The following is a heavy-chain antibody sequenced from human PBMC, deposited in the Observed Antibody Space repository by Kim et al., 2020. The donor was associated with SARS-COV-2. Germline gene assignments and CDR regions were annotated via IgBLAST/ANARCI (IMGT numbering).Heavy chain of an antibody. CDR2: IIPIFGTA. D-gene: IGHD1-26*01. Sequence: SVKVSCKASGGTFSSYAISWVRQAPGQGLEWMGGIIPIFGTANYAQKFQGRVTITADESTSTAYMELSSLRSEDTAVYYWARDGSSYGPTFPSGGWFDPWGQGTLVTVSS. CDR3: ARDGSSYGPTFPSGGWFDP. V-gene: IGHV1-69*13. CDR1: GGTFSSYA. J-gene: IGHJ5*02.